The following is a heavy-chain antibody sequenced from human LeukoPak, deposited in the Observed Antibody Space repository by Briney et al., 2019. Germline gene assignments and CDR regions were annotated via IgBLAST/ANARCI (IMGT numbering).Heavy chain of an antibody. CDR3: AKHIVVVTAMSGFDY. D-gene: IGHD2-21*02. V-gene: IGHV1-69*13. CDR2: IIPPFGTA. CDR1: GGTFNTYA. J-gene: IGHJ4*02. Sequence: SVKVSCTASGGTFNTYAISWVRQAPGQGLEWMGGIIPPFGTANYAPKFQGRVTITADVFTPTAYLELSSLTSEDTAVYYCAKHIVVVTAMSGFDYWGQGTLVTVSS.